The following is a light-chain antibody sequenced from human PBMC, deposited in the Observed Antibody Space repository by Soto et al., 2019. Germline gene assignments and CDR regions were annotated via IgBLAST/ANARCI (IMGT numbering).Light chain of an antibody. V-gene: IGLV2-23*01. CDR1: SSDVGRYNI. Sequence: QSALTQPASVSGSPGQSITISCTGSSSDVGRYNIVSWYQQHPGKAPKLMIYEGSQRPSGVSDRFSGSKSGNTASLTIPGLQADDEADYYCCSYAGDRDLIFGGGTKLTVL. CDR2: EGS. J-gene: IGLJ2*01. CDR3: CSYAGDRDLI.